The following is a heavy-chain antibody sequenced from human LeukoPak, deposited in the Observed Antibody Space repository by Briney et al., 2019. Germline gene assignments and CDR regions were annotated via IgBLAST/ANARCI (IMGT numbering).Heavy chain of an antibody. Sequence: PGGSLRLSCAASGFTFSSYSMNWVRQAPGKGLEWVSSISSSSSYIYYADSVKGRFTISRDNAKNSLYLQMNSLRAEDTAVYYCARLISRWNHDAFDIWGQGTMVTVSS. D-gene: IGHD1-1*01. J-gene: IGHJ3*02. CDR2: ISSSSSYI. V-gene: IGHV3-21*01. CDR1: GFTFSSYS. CDR3: ARLISRWNHDAFDI.